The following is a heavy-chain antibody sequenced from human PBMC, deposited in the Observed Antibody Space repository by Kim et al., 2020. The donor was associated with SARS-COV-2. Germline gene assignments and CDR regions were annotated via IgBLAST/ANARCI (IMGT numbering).Heavy chain of an antibody. D-gene: IGHD6-19*01. CDR1: GYSISSGYY. CDR3: ARESVAGTFDY. V-gene: IGHV4-38-2*02. CDR2: IYHSGST. J-gene: IGHJ4*02. Sequence: SETLSLTCTVSGYSISSGYYWGWIRQPPGKGLEWIGSIYHSGSTYYNPSLKSRVTRTVDTSKNQFSLQLSSVTAADTAVYYCARESVAGTFDYWGQGTLVTVSS.